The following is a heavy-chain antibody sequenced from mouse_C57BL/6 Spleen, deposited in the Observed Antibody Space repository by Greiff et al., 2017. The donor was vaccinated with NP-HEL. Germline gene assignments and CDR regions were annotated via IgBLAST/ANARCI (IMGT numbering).Heavy chain of an antibody. Sequence: QVQLQQPGAELVMPGASVKLSCKASGYTFTSYWMHWVKQRPGQGLEWIGEIDPSDSYTNYNQKFKGKSTLTVDKSSSTAYMQLSSLTSEDSAVYYCARSNYCGSSFDYWGQGTTLTVAS. CDR1: GYTFTSYW. V-gene: IGHV1-69*01. D-gene: IGHD1-1*01. CDR2: IDPSDSYT. CDR3: ARSNYCGSSFDY. J-gene: IGHJ2*01.